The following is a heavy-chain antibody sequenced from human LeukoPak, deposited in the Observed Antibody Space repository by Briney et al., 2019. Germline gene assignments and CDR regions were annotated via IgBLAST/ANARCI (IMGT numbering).Heavy chain of an antibody. Sequence: GGSLRLSCAASGFTFSSYSMNWVRQAPGKGLEWVSFISSSSSYIYYADSVKGRFTISRDNSKNTLYLQMNSLRAEDTAVYYCAKDLQDIVVVVAAKGDAFDIWGQGTMVTVSS. CDR1: GFTFSSYS. CDR2: ISSSSSYI. J-gene: IGHJ3*02. V-gene: IGHV3-21*04. D-gene: IGHD2-15*01. CDR3: AKDLQDIVVVVAAKGDAFDI.